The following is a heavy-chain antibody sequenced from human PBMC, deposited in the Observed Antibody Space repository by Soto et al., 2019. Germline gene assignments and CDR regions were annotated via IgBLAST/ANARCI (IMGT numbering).Heavy chain of an antibody. CDR3: ARLAAYSSGWIGHYYYGMDV. CDR2: TYYRSKWYN. J-gene: IGHJ6*02. D-gene: IGHD6-19*01. V-gene: IGHV6-1*01. Sequence: PSQTLSLTCAISGDSVSSNSAAWNWIRQSPSRGLEWLGRTYYRSKWYNDYAVSVKSRITINPDTSKNQFSLQLNSVTPEDTAVYYCARLAAYSSGWIGHYYYGMDVWGQGTTVTVSS. CDR1: GDSVSSNSAA.